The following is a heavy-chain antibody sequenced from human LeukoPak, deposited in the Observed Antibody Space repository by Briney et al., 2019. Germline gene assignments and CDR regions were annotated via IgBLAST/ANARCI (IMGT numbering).Heavy chain of an antibody. V-gene: IGHV4-4*09. D-gene: IGHD1-26*01. J-gene: IGHJ6*03. CDR3: ARSSRGYSARGYYYYYMDI. Sequence: SETLSLTCTVSGGPISSYYWSWIRQPPGKGLEWIGYIYTSGSTNYNPSLKSRVTISVDTFKNQFPLKLSSVTAADTAVYYCARSSRGYSARGYYYYYMDIWGKGTTVTVSS. CDR1: GGPISSYY. CDR2: IYTSGST.